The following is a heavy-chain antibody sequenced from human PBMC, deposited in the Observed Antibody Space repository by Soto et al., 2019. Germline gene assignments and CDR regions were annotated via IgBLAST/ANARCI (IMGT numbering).Heavy chain of an antibody. CDR2: VNSDGSGT. J-gene: IGHJ3*01. V-gene: IGHV3-74*01. Sequence: EVQLVESGGGLVQPGGSLRLSCAASGFTFINYRMHWVRQAPGKGLVWVSRVNSDGSGTEYADSVKGRFTISRDNAKNTLYLQMNSLSAEATAEYYCARSDFSGAGKDYKGGAFDLWGQGTMVTVSS. CDR3: ARSDFSGAGKDYKGGAFDL. D-gene: IGHD3-10*01. CDR1: GFTFINYR.